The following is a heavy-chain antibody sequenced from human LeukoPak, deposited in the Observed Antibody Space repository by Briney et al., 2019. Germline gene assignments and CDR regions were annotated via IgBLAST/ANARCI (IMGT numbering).Heavy chain of an antibody. Sequence: GGSLRLSCAASGFTFSSYGMHWVPQAPGKGLEWVADISYDGSNKYYADSVKGRFTISRDNSKNTLYLQMNSLRAGDTAVYYCAKISWTARDLDYWGQGTLVTVSS. CDR1: GFTFSSYG. V-gene: IGHV3-30*18. CDR3: AKISWTARDLDY. D-gene: IGHD6-13*01. CDR2: ISYDGSNK. J-gene: IGHJ4*02.